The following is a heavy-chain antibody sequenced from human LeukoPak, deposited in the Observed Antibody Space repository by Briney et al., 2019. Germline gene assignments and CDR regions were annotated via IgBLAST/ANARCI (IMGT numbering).Heavy chain of an antibody. CDR2: INHSGST. CDR1: GGSFSGYY. D-gene: IGHD2-2*01. Sequence: PSETLSLTCAVYGGSFSGYYWSWIRQPPGKGLEWIGEINHSGSTNCNPSLKSRVTISVDTSKNQFSLKLSSVTAADTAVYYCARAVLPAAKLSSPYYFAYWGQGTLVTVSS. CDR3: ARAVLPAAKLSSPYYFAY. V-gene: IGHV4-34*01. J-gene: IGHJ4*02.